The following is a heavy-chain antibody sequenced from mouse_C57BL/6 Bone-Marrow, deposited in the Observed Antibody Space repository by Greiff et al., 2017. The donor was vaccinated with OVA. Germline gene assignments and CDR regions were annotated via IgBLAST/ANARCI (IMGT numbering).Heavy chain of an antibody. Sequence: QVQLQQSGAELVKPGASVKISCKASGYAFSSYWMNWVKQRPGKGLEWIGQIYPGDGDTNYNGKFKGKATLTADKSSSTAYMQLSSLTSEDSAVYFCAREKFYGNYFWFAYWGQGTLVTVSA. J-gene: IGHJ3*01. D-gene: IGHD2-1*01. CDR3: AREKFYGNYFWFAY. CDR2: IYPGDGDT. CDR1: GYAFSSYW. V-gene: IGHV1-80*01.